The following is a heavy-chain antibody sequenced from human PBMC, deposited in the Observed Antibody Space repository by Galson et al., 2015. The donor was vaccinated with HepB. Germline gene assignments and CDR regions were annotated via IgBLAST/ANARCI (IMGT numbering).Heavy chain of an antibody. CDR2: ISGSGGST. D-gene: IGHD4-23*01. CDR3: AKNALDYGGSDDAFDI. CDR1: GFTFSSYA. J-gene: IGHJ3*02. Sequence: SLRLSCAASGFTFSSYAMSWVRQAPGKGLEWVSAISGSGGSTYYADSVKGRFTISRDNSKNTLYLQMNSLRAEDTAVYYCAKNALDYGGSDDAFDIWGQGTRVTVSS. V-gene: IGHV3-23*01.